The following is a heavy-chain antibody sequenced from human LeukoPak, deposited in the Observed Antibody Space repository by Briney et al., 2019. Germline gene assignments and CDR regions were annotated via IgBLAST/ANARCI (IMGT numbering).Heavy chain of an antibody. CDR2: IYHSGST. CDR1: GXSLSGGFT. CDR3: ARGDYGGLGA. V-gene: IGHV4-30-2*01. J-gene: IGHJ5*02. D-gene: IGHD4-23*01. Sequence: KASETLSLTCAVSGXSLSGGFTWSWIRQPLGKGLEWIGFIYHSGSTYYNPSPKSRVTISIDTSKNQVSLNLTSVTAADTAMYFCARGDYGGLGAWGQGILVTVSS.